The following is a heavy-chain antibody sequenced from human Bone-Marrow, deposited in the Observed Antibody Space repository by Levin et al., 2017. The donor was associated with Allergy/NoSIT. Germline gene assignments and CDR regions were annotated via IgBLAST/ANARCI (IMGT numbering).Heavy chain of an antibody. CDR2: IYYTGST. Sequence: SETLSLTCTVSGGSISSYYWSWIRQPPGKGLEWIGYIYYTGSTDYNPSLKSRVTMSVDTSKTQFSLKLSSVTAADTAVYYCARTPSYDILTGYATNFDYWGQGTLITVSS. D-gene: IGHD3-9*01. CDR1: GGSISSYY. V-gene: IGHV4-59*01. J-gene: IGHJ4*02. CDR3: ARTPSYDILTGYATNFDY.